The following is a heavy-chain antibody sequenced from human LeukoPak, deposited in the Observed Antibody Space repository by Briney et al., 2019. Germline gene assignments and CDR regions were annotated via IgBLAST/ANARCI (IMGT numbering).Heavy chain of an antibody. J-gene: IGHJ4*02. V-gene: IGHV3-30*04. D-gene: IGHD3-22*01. CDR3: ARGGFHDRSGLFDY. CDR2: LSYDGSDN. Sequence: GGSLRLSCAASGFTFSTYAMHWVRQAPGKGLEWVTALSYDGSDNYDADSVKGRFTISRDNSKNTLYLQMNSLRAEDTAVYYCARGGFHDRSGLFDYWGQGTLVAVSS. CDR1: GFTFSTYA.